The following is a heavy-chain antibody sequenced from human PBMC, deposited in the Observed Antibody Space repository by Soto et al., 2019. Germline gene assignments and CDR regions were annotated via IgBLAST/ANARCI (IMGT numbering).Heavy chain of an antibody. V-gene: IGHV4-30-4*01. J-gene: IGHJ5*02. CDR3: VRETCTSASCPWGWFDP. CDR2: IYYSGST. CDR1: GGSISSGDYY. D-gene: IGHD2-2*01. Sequence: QVQLRESGPGLVKPSQTLSLTCTVSGGSISSGDYYWSWIRQPPGKDLEWIGYIYYSGSTYYNPSLKSRVTISVDTSKNQFSLKLSSVTAADTAVYYCVRETCTSASCPWGWFDPWGQGTLVTVSS.